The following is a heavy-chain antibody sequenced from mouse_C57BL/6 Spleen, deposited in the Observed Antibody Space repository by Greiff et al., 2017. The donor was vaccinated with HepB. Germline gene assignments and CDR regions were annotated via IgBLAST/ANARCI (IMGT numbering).Heavy chain of an antibody. Sequence: VQLQQSGPELVKPGASVKISCKASGYAFSSSWMNWVKQRPGKGLEWIGRIYPGDGDTNYNGKFKGKATLTADKSSSTAYMQLSSLTSEDSAVYCCARKAQATNFDYWGQGTTLTVSS. CDR3: ARKAQATNFDY. CDR1: GYAFSSSW. V-gene: IGHV1-82*01. D-gene: IGHD3-2*02. J-gene: IGHJ2*01. CDR2: IYPGDGDT.